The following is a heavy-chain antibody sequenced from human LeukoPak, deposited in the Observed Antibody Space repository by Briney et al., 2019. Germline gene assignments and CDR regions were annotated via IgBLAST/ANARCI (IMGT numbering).Heavy chain of an antibody. Sequence: SETLSPTCTVSGGSISSSSHSWGWIRQPPGKGLEWTGTIYYTGRTYYNPSLESRLTISVDTSKNQFSLKLTSVTAADTAIYYCAQSLGSGNWIGNWFDPWGQGTLVTVSS. J-gene: IGHJ5*02. V-gene: IGHV4-39*01. CDR2: IYYTGRT. CDR3: AQSLGSGNWIGNWFDP. CDR1: GGSISSSSHS. D-gene: IGHD1-1*01.